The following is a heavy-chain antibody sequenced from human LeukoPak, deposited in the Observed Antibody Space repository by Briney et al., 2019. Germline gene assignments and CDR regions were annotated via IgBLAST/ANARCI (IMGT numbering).Heavy chain of an antibody. V-gene: IGHV4-39*02. CDR3: ARESPPDIVVVPAAMATDY. CDR1: GGSISSSSYY. J-gene: IGHJ4*02. CDR2: IYYSGST. Sequence: KASETLSLTCTVSGGSISSSSYYWGWIRQPPGKGLEWIGSIYYSGSTYYNPSLKSRVTISVDTSKNQFSLKPSSVTAADTAVYYCARESPPDIVVVPAAMATDYWGQGTLVTVAS. D-gene: IGHD2-2*01.